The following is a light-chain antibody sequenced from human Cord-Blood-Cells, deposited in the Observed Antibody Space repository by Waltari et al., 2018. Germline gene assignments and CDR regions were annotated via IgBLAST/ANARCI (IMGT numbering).Light chain of an antibody. V-gene: IGKV4-1*01. Sequence: DIVMTQSPDSLAVSLGERATINCKSSQSVLYSSNNKNYLAWYQQKPGQPPKLLIYWASTRESGGPDRFSGSGSGTDFTLTISGLQAEDVAVYYGQQYYSTPPFTFGPGTKVDIK. CDR1: QSVLYSSNNKNY. CDR2: WAS. CDR3: QQYYSTPPFT. J-gene: IGKJ3*01.